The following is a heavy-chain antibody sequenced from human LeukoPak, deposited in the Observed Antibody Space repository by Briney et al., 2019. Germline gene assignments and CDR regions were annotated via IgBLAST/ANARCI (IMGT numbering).Heavy chain of an antibody. D-gene: IGHD5-18*01. CDR2: IWYDGSHK. Sequence: GGSLRLSCAASGFTFSSYGMHWVRQAPGKGLEWVAVIWYDGSHKYYADSVKGRFTISRDNSKNTLHLLMNSLRAEDTAVYYCAKEAPWATAMVILIDYWGQGTLVTVSS. CDR3: AKEAPWATAMVILIDY. CDR1: GFTFSSYG. J-gene: IGHJ4*02. V-gene: IGHV3-33*06.